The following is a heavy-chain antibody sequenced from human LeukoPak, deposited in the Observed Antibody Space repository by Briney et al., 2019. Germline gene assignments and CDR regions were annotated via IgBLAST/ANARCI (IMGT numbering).Heavy chain of an antibody. Sequence: GGSLRLSCAASGFTFSRFWMSWVRQAPGKGLEWVANIKQDGEENFYVDSVKGRFTISRDNAKNSLYLQMNSQRAEDTAVYYCARLRYMDVWGKGTTVTVSS. CDR2: IKQDGEEN. CDR1: GFTFSRFW. D-gene: IGHD4-17*01. J-gene: IGHJ6*03. V-gene: IGHV3-7*01. CDR3: ARLRYMDV.